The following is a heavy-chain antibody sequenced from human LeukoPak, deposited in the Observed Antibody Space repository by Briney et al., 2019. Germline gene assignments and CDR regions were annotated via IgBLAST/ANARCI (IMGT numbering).Heavy chain of an antibody. CDR1: GGSISSNSYY. V-gene: IGHV4-61*02. Sequence: PSETLSLTCTVSGGSISSNSYYWSWLRRPAGKGLERIGRIYTSGSTNYNPSLKSRVTISVDTSKNQFSLKLNSVTAADTAVYYCARETSNTAMLNWGQGTLVTVSS. D-gene: IGHD5-18*01. J-gene: IGHJ4*02. CDR2: IYTSGST. CDR3: ARETSNTAMLN.